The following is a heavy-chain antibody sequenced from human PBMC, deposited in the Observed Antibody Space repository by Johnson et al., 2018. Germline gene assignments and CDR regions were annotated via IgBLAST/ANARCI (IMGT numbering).Heavy chain of an antibody. V-gene: IGHV3-30*18. CDR2: ISYDGSNK. CDR1: GFTFSSYG. D-gene: IGHD4-23*01. CDR3: AKGDYGGRKQDAFDV. Sequence: QVQLVQSGGGVVQPGRSLRLSCAASGFTFSSYGMHWVRQAPGKGLEWVAVISYDGSNKYYADSVKGRFTISRDNSKNTLHLQMNSLRAEDTAEYDGAKGDYGGRKQDAFDVWGEGTRVTVSS. J-gene: IGHJ3*01.